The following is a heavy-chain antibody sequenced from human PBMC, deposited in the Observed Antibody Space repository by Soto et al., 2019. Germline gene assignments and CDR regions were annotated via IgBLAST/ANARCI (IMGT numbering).Heavy chain of an antibody. V-gene: IGHV1-2*04. CDR2: INPKTAAT. CDR1: GYTFSDYF. Sequence: ASVKVSCKASGYTFSDYFIQWLRQAPGQGLEWVAWINPKTAATNYAKKFQGWATVTRDTSFSTAYLELTRLRPDDTGIYYCARIKGGLDHYSGMDVWGQGTAVTVSS. CDR3: ARIKGGLDHYSGMDV. J-gene: IGHJ6*02. D-gene: IGHD4-4*01.